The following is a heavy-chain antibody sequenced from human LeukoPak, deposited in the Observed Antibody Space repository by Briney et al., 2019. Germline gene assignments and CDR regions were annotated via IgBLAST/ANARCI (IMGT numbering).Heavy chain of an antibody. V-gene: IGHV3-15*01. CDR2: IKSKTDGGTT. D-gene: IGHD6-6*01. CDR3: TTVAARPDFDY. CDR1: GFTVSSNY. J-gene: IGHJ4*02. Sequence: GGSLRLSCAASGFTVSSNYMSWVRQAPGKGLEWVGRIKSKTDGGTTDYAAPVKGRFTISRDDSKNTLYLQMNSLKTEDTAVYYCTTVAARPDFDYWGQGTLVTVSS.